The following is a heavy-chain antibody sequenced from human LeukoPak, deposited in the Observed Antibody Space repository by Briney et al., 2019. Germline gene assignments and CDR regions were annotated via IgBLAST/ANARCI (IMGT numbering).Heavy chain of an antibody. V-gene: IGHV1-69*04. D-gene: IGHD6-13*01. CDR3: ARSPVAAAGYRFDY. CDR1: GGTFSSYA. CDR2: IIPILGIA. Sequence: GASVKVSCKASGGTFSSYAISWVRQAPGQGLEWMGRIIPILGIANYAQKFQGRVTITADKSTSTAYMELSSLRSEDTAVYYCARSPVAAAGYRFDYWGQGTLVTVSS. J-gene: IGHJ4*02.